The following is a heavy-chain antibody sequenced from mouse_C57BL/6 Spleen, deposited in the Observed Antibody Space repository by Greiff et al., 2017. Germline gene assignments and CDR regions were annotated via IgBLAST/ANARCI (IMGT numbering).Heavy chain of an antibody. CDR2: IDPENGDT. CDR3: TLFYDGYYEGGFDY. Sequence: EVKLVESGAELVRPGASVKLSCTASGFNIKDDYMHWVKQRPEQGLEWIGWIDPENGDTEYASKFQGKATITADTSSNTAYLQLSSRTSEDTAVYYWTLFYDGYYEGGFDYWGQGTTLTVSS. V-gene: IGHV14-4*01. J-gene: IGHJ2*01. CDR1: GFNIKDDY. D-gene: IGHD2-3*01.